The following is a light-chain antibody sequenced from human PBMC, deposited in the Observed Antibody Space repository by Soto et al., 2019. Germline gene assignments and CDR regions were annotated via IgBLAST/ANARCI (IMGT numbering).Light chain of an antibody. CDR2: DAS. CDR3: LQYGSSPET. V-gene: IGKV3-11*01. Sequence: EIVLTQSPATLSLTPGERATLSCRASQSVSSYLAWYQQKPGQAPRLLIYDASNRATGIPARFSGSGSGTDFTLTISRLEPEDLAVYYCLQYGSSPETFGQGTKVDIK. CDR1: QSVSSY. J-gene: IGKJ1*01.